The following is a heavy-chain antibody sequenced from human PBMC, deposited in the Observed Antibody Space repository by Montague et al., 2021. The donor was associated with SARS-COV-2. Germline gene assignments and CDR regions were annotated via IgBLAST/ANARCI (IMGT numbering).Heavy chain of an antibody. CDR1: GGTVRDYY. D-gene: IGHD1-1*01. V-gene: IGHV4-59*08. CDR2: IFYNGYT. Sequence: SETLSLTCTVSGGTVRDYYWNWIRQTPGKGLEWIGYIFYNGYTKYNPSLESRVTLSVDTPGNQFFLSLRSVTASDTATYFCARHSVSEDGTFFRSYFDPWGQGARVIASS. CDR3: ARHSVSEDGTFFRSYFDP. J-gene: IGHJ5*02.